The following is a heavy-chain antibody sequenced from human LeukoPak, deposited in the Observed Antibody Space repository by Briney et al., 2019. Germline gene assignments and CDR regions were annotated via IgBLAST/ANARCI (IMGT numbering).Heavy chain of an antibody. V-gene: IGHV4-34*01. D-gene: IGHD3-10*01. CDR1: GFSLSSYS. Sequence: GSLRLSCEGSGFSLSSYSMHWVRQAPGKGLEWIGEFNHSGSTNYNPSLKSRVTISVDTSKNQFSLKLTYVTAADKAVYYCARSYTMVRGAHSDGPFDIWGQGTMVTVSS. CDR2: FNHSGST. J-gene: IGHJ3*02. CDR3: ARSYTMVRGAHSDGPFDI.